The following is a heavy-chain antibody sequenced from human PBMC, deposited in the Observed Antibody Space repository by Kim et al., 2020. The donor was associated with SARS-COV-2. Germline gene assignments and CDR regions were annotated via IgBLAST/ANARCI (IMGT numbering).Heavy chain of an antibody. D-gene: IGHD3-10*01. J-gene: IGHJ4*02. V-gene: IGHV3-23*01. CDR3: AKEGLLWFGELAERY. Sequence: DSVKGRFTISRDNSKNTLYLQMNSLRAEDTAVYYRAKEGLLWFGELAERYWGQGTLVTVSS.